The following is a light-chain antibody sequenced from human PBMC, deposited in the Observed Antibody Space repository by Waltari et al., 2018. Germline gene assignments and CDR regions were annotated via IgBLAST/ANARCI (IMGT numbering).Light chain of an antibody. CDR3: QQYDSYPIT. CDR2: ATS. V-gene: IGKV1-16*01. CDR1: QGIRNH. Sequence: DIQMNQSPSSLSASVGDRISITCRASQGIRNHLGWFQQKPGKAPKSLIFATSSLQSGVPSRFSGSGSGTDFTLTISSLQPEEFATYYCQQYDSYPITFGQGTRLDIQ. J-gene: IGKJ5*01.